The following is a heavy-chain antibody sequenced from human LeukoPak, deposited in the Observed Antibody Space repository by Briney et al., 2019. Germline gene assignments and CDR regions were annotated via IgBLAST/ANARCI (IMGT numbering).Heavy chain of an antibody. J-gene: IGHJ4*02. CDR3: ARQYSGLLPEYYFDY. V-gene: IGHV4-59*01. CDR1: GGSISSYY. CDR2: IYYSGST. Sequence: PSETLSLTCTVSGGSISSYYWSWIRQPPGKGLEWIGYIYYSGSTNYNPSLKSRVTISVDTSKNQFSLKLSSVTAADTAVYYCARQYSGLLPEYYFDYWGQGTLVTVSS. D-gene: IGHD5-12*01.